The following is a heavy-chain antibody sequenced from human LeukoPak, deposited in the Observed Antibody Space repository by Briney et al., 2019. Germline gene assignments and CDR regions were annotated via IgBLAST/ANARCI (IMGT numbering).Heavy chain of an antibody. J-gene: IGHJ4*02. D-gene: IGHD3-16*01. Sequence: PGGSLRLSCAASGFTFNTYWMSWVRQAPGKGLEWVANIKQDGSEKYYVDSVKGRFTISRDNAKNSLYLQMNSLRAEDTAVYYCARDGTEYDYVWGSSVGYWGQGTLVTVSS. CDR3: ARDGTEYDYVWGSSVGY. CDR1: GFTFNTYW. CDR2: IKQDGSEK. V-gene: IGHV3-7*01.